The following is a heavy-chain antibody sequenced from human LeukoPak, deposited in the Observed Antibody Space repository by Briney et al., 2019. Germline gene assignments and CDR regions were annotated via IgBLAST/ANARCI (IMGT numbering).Heavy chain of an antibody. J-gene: IGHJ1*01. CDR3: ARPDSLAEYFQH. V-gene: IGHV1-46*01. D-gene: IGHD3-22*01. CDR2: INPSGGST. Sequence: ASVKVSCKASGYTFTSYYMHWVRQAPGQGLEWMGMINPSGGSTSYAQKFQGRVTMTRDMSTSTVYMELSSLRSEDTAVYYCARPDSLAEYFQHWGQGTLVTVSS. CDR1: GYTFTSYY.